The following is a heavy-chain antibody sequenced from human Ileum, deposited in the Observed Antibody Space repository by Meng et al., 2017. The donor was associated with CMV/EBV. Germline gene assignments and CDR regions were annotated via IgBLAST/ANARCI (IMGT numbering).Heavy chain of an antibody. CDR1: GFTFSNAW. CDR3: AKGTREGTPFDY. V-gene: IGHV3-23*01. J-gene: IGHJ4*02. D-gene: IGHD2-15*01. Sequence: GESLKISCAASGFTFSNAWMSWVRQAPGRGLEWVSLISGSGLVTDYADSVKGRFTISRDNSNNTLYLQMNSLRAEDTAIYYCAKGTREGTPFDYWGQGTLVTVSS. CDR2: ISGSGLVT.